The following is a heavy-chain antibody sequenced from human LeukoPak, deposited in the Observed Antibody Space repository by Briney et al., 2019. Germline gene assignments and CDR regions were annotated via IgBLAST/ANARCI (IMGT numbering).Heavy chain of an antibody. CDR3: ARGRGYSGYAPGWGFDY. V-gene: IGHV4-34*01. CDR1: GGSFSGYY. Sequence: PSETLSLTCAVYGGSFSGYYWSWIRQHPGKWLEWIEEINHSGSTNYNPSLKGRVTISVDTSKNQFSLKLSSVTAADTAVYYCARGRGYSGYAPGWGFDYWGQGTLVTVSS. J-gene: IGHJ4*02. CDR2: INHSGST. D-gene: IGHD5-12*01.